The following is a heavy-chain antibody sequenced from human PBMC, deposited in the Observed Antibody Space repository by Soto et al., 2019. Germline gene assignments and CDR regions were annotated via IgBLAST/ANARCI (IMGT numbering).Heavy chain of an antibody. D-gene: IGHD6-19*01. CDR3: ARLGWLVRGYFDY. J-gene: IGHJ4*02. CDR2: INHSGST. Sequence: SETLSLTCAVYGGSFSGYYWSWIRQPPGKGLEWIGEINHSGSTNYNPSLKSRVTISVDTSKNQFSLKLSSVTAADTAVYYCARLGWLVRGYFDYWGQGTLVTVSS. V-gene: IGHV4-34*01. CDR1: GGSFSGYY.